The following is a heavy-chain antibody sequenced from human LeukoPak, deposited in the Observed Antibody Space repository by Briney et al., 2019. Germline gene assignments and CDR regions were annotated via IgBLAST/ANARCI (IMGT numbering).Heavy chain of an antibody. CDR1: GYSISSGYY. CDR3: ARGGITMVRGVIVWFDP. J-gene: IGHJ5*02. Sequence: SSETLSLTCTVSGYSISSGYYWGWIRQPPGKGLEWIGSIYHSGSTYYNPSLKSRVTISVDTSKNQFSLKLSSVTAADTAVYYCARGGITMVRGVIVWFDPWGQGTLVTVSS. V-gene: IGHV4-38-2*02. CDR2: IYHSGST. D-gene: IGHD3-10*01.